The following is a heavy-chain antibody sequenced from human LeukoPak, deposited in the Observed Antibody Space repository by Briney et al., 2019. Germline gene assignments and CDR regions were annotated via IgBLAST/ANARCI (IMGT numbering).Heavy chain of an antibody. V-gene: IGHV3-30*03. J-gene: IGHJ4*02. CDR3: ARDLSPVVRASPMGY. Sequence: GTSLRLSCGASGFXFTSYGIHWVRQSPGKGLEWVALITYDGYYKYYSDSVKGRFTISSDTSKNTLYLQMNSLRAEDTAVYYCARDLSPVVRASPMGYWGQGTLATVSS. D-gene: IGHD3-10*01. CDR2: ITYDGYYK. CDR1: GFXFTSYG.